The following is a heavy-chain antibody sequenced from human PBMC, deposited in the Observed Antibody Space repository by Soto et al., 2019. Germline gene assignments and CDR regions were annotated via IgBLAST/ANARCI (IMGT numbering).Heavy chain of an antibody. V-gene: IGHV3-11*05. Sequence: QVQLVESGGGLVKPGGSLRLSCAASGFTFSDYYMSWIRQAPGKGLEWVSYISSSSSYTNYADSVKGRFTISRDNAKNSLYLQMNSLRAEDTAVYYCAREAAGTRHDAFDIWGQGTMVTVSS. CDR3: AREAAGTRHDAFDI. J-gene: IGHJ3*02. CDR1: GFTFSDYY. D-gene: IGHD6-13*01. CDR2: ISSSSSYT.